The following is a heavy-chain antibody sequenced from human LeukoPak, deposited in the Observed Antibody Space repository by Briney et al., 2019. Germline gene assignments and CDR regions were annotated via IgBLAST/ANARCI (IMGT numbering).Heavy chain of an antibody. CDR1: GGSISSSSYY. D-gene: IGHD3-3*01. Sequence: LETLSLTCTVSGGSISSSSYYWGWIRQPPGKGLEWIGSIYYSGSTYYNPSLKSRVTISVDTSKNQFSLKLSSVTAADTAVYYCARDLTIFEVGDWFDPWGQGTLVTASS. V-gene: IGHV4-39*02. CDR3: ARDLTIFEVGDWFDP. CDR2: IYYSGST. J-gene: IGHJ5*02.